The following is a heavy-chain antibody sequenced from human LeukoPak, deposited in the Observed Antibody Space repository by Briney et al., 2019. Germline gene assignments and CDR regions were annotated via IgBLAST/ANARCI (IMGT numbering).Heavy chain of an antibody. CDR2: IYHSGST. J-gene: IGHJ2*01. CDR3: ARDAGFDKNWYFDL. Sequence: PSETLSLTCAVSGGSISSGGYSWSWIRQPPGKGLEWIGYIYHSGSTYYNPSLKSRVTISVDRSKNQFSLKLSSVTAADTAVYYCARDAGFDKNWYFDLWGRGTLVTVSS. CDR1: GGSISSGGYS. D-gene: IGHD3-10*01. V-gene: IGHV4-30-2*01.